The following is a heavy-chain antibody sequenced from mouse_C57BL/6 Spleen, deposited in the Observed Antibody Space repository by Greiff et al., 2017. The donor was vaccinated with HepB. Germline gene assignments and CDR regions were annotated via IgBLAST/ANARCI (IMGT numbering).Heavy chain of an antibody. Sequence: QVHVKQSGAELARPGASVKMSCKASGYTFTSYTMHWVKQRPGQGLEWIGYINPSSGYTKYNQKFKDKATLTADKSSSTAYMQLSSLTSEDSAVYYCARGLGPYYFDYWGQGTTLTVSS. D-gene: IGHD4-1*01. CDR1: GYTFTSYT. CDR2: INPSSGYT. J-gene: IGHJ2*01. V-gene: IGHV1-4*01. CDR3: ARGLGPYYFDY.